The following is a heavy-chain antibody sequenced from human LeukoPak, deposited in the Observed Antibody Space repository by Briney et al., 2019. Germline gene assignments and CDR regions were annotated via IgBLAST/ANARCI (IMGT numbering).Heavy chain of an antibody. CDR1: GGSFSGYY. V-gene: IGHV4-34*01. D-gene: IGHD3-10*01. CDR3: ARRRKEYYYGSGYFDY. Sequence: SETLSLTCAVYGGSFSGYYWSWIRQPPGKGLEWIGEINHSGSTNYNPSLKSRVTISVDTSKYQFSLKLSSVTAADTAVYYCARRRKEYYYGSGYFDYWGQGTLVTVSS. CDR2: INHSGST. J-gene: IGHJ4*02.